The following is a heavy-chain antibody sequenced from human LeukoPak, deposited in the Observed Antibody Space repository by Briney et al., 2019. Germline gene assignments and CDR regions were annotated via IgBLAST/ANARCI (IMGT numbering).Heavy chain of an antibody. CDR3: AKDGDFWSGHNWFDP. V-gene: IGHV3-23*01. Sequence: PGGSLRFSCAASGFTFSSYTMSWVRQAPGKGLEWVSAIYGSGGNSYYADSVRGRFTISRDNSKNTLYLQMNSLRAEDTAVYYCAKDGDFWSGHNWFDPWGQGTLVTVSS. CDR1: GFTFSSYT. D-gene: IGHD3-3*01. J-gene: IGHJ5*02. CDR2: IYGSGGNS.